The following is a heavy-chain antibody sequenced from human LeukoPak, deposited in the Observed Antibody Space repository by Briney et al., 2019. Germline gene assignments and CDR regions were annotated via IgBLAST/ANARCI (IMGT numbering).Heavy chain of an antibody. CDR3: ARDRGITIFGVASFDY. CDR2: IYTSGST. J-gene: IGHJ4*02. Sequence: SGTLSLTCTVSGGSISSGSYYWSWIRQPAGKGLEWTGRIYTSGSTNYNPSLKSRVTISVDTSKNQFSLKLSSVTAADTAVYYCARDRGITIFGVASFDYWGQGTLVTVSS. D-gene: IGHD3-3*01. CDR1: GGSISSGSYY. V-gene: IGHV4-61*02.